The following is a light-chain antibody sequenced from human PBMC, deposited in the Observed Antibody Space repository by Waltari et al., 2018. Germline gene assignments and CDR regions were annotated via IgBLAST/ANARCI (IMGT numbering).Light chain of an antibody. Sequence: QSALTQPRSVSGSPGQSVAISCTGTSSDVGGYNYVSWYQQHPGNAPKLMIYDVTKRPSGFPDRFSGSKAGNTAALTISGLQADDEADYYCCSYAGPFGGGTKLTVL. CDR2: DVT. J-gene: IGLJ2*01. V-gene: IGLV2-11*01. CDR1: SSDVGGYNY. CDR3: CSYAGP.